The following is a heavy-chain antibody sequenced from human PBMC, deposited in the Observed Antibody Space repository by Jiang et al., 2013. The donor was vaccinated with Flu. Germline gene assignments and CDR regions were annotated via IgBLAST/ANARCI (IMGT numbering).Heavy chain of an antibody. CDR1: GYMFTRFA. Sequence: SGAEVKEPGASVKVSCQTSGYMFTRFAVHWVRQAPGQRPEWMAWIDPAKGETKYSPKFQGRVTIAMNTAASTVYMEMRSLNYEDTAIYYCARDPFGECCLDVWGQGTAVTVSS. CDR3: ARDPFGECCLDV. J-gene: IGHJ6*02. V-gene: IGHV1-3*01. CDR2: IDPAKGET. D-gene: IGHD3-10*01.